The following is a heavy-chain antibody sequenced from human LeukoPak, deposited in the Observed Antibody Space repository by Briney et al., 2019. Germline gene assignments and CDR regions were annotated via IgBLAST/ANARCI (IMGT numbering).Heavy chain of an antibody. Sequence: SETLSLTCAVYGGSFSGYYWSWIRQPPGKGLEWIGEINHSGSTNYNPSLKSRVTILVDTSKNQFSLNLTSVTAADTAVYYCARFGSSTWYKGAFDIWGQGTMSPSLQ. D-gene: IGHD6-13*01. V-gene: IGHV4-34*01. CDR2: INHSGST. J-gene: IGHJ3*02. CDR3: ARFGSSTWYKGAFDI. CDR1: GGSFSGYY.